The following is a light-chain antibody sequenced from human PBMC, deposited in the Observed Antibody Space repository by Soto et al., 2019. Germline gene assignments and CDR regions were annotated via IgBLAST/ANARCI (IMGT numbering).Light chain of an antibody. Sequence: EIVMTQSPATLSVSPGEGATLSCRASENVDTNLACYQHKPGQAPRLLIYGASTRAAGVPARFSGSGSGTEFTLTISSLESEDVAVYYCQQCHKWPRITFGPGTRLE. CDR2: GAS. CDR3: QQCHKWPRIT. J-gene: IGKJ5*01. V-gene: IGKV3-15*01. CDR1: ENVDTN.